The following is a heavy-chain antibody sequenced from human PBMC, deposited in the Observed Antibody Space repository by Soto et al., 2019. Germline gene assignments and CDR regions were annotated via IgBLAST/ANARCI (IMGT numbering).Heavy chain of an antibody. CDR1: GGSVSRDSNF. Sequence: LTCTVSGGSVSRDSNFWSWTRQPPGKGLEWIGYIYYSGPTRYNPSLESRVTISIDSSKNQVSLNLTSVTAADTAVYYCARGYSHYAHWGRGTLVTSPQ. V-gene: IGHV4-61*01. CDR2: IYYSGPT. D-gene: IGHD4-4*01. CDR3: ARGYSHYAH. J-gene: IGHJ4*02.